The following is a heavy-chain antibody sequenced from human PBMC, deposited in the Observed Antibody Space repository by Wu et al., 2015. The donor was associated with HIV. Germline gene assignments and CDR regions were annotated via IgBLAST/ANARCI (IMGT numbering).Heavy chain of an antibody. Sequence: QVQLVQSGAEVKKPGASVKVSCKASGYTFTGYYMHWVRQAPGQGLEWMGWINPNSGGTNYAQKFQGRVTMTRDTSISTAYMELSRLRSDDTAVYYCATDGLVVVPAAISYQRPYYYYYMDVWGKRDHGHRLL. J-gene: IGHJ6*03. CDR2: INPNSGGT. CDR3: ATDGLVVVPAAISYQRPYYYYYMDV. CDR1: GYTFTGYY. D-gene: IGHD2-2*02. V-gene: IGHV1-2*02.